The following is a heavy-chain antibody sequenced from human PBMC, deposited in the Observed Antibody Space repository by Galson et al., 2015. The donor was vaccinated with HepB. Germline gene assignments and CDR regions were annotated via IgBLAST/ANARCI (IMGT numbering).Heavy chain of an antibody. D-gene: IGHD2-15*01. V-gene: IGHV3-33*01. J-gene: IGHJ4*01. CDR1: GFSFGSYY. CDR3: VRESVGGSTTSCHDL. Sequence: SLRLSCAASGFSFGSYYMHWVRQAPGEGLEWVALVWHDGSHPCYADSVKGRFTISRDNSMNTLYLQMNSLRDEDTAVYYCVRESVGGSTTSCHDLWGRGTLVTVSS. CDR2: VWHDGSHP.